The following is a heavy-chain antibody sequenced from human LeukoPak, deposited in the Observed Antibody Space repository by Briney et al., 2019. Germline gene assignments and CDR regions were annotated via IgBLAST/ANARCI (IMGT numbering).Heavy chain of an antibody. CDR1: GGSITSNRYY. D-gene: IGHD3-3*01. Sequence: PSETLSLTCTVSGGSITSNRYYWGWIRQPPGKGLEWIGSIYYSGNTYYNPSLKSRVTISVYTSKNHSALNLTSVTAADTAVYYCARQKSGYYLYWGQGTLVTVSS. J-gene: IGHJ4*02. CDR3: ARQKSGYYLY. V-gene: IGHV4-39*01. CDR2: IYYSGNT.